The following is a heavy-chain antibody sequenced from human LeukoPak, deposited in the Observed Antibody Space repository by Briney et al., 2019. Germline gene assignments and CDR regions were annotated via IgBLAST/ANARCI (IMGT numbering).Heavy chain of an antibody. CDR1: GFTFSSYT. D-gene: IGHD1-20*01. V-gene: IGHV3-21*01. J-gene: IGHJ4*02. Sequence: GGSLTLSCAASGFTFSSYTMNWVRQAPGKGLEWVSSISSSSRSIFYADSVRGRFTTSRDNAKNSLFLQMNSLRAEDTAVYYCARTHGNLTGTGFDYWGQGTLVTVSS. CDR3: ARTHGNLTGTGFDY. CDR2: ISSSSRSI.